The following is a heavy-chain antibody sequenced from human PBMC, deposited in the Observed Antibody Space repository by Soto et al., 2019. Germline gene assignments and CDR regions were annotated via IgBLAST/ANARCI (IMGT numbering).Heavy chain of an antibody. V-gene: IGHV1-2*04. CDR2: INPNSGGT. J-gene: IGHJ3*02. D-gene: IGHD3-22*01. Sequence: RASVKVSCKASGYTFTGYYMHWVRQAPGQGLEWMGWINPNSGGTNYAQKFQGWVTMTRDTSISTAYMELSRLRSDDTAVYYCARAYDTDAFDIWGQGTMVTVSS. CDR1: GYTFTGYY. CDR3: ARAYDTDAFDI.